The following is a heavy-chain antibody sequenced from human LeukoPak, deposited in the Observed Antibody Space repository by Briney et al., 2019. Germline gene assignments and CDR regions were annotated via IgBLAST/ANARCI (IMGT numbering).Heavy chain of an antibody. CDR3: AGSNAVREYYDFWSGDFDY. D-gene: IGHD3-3*01. Sequence: SETLSLTCTVSGGSISSSSYYWGWIRQPPGKGLEWIGSIYYSGSTYYNPSLKSRVTIAVDTSKNQFSLKLSSVTAADTAVYYSAGSNAVREYYDFWSGDFDYWGQGTLVTVSS. CDR1: GGSISSSSYY. V-gene: IGHV4-39*01. CDR2: IYYSGST. J-gene: IGHJ4*02.